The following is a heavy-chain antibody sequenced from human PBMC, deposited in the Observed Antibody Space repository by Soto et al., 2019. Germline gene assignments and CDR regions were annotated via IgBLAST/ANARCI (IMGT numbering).Heavy chain of an antibody. D-gene: IGHD1-26*01. Sequence: SETLSLTCTVSGGYIRNADSYWSWIRQPPGKGLEWIGYIYYSGNTYYNPSLKSRVTISVDTSKSQFSLEVTSVTAADTAVYYCARSVGPWTSFDYWGQGTQVTVSS. V-gene: IGHV4-30-4*01. J-gene: IGHJ4*02. CDR3: ARSVGPWTSFDY. CDR1: GGYIRNADSY. CDR2: IYYSGNT.